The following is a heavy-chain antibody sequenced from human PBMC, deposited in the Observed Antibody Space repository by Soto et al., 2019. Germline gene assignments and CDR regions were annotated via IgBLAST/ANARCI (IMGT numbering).Heavy chain of an antibody. CDR1: GDSYSISTYS. CDR2: IYQSGFT. CDR3: DGMQYTSGLRFDP. V-gene: IGHV4-30-2*01. Sequence: TLSLTFNLSGDSYSISTYSWSWIRQPPGKALQWIGFIYQSGFTSYNPSLASRVSISLDRSNSQCSLKLKSVTAADTAVYFCDGMQYTSGLRFDPWGPGTLVTVSS. J-gene: IGHJ5*02. D-gene: IGHD6-19*01.